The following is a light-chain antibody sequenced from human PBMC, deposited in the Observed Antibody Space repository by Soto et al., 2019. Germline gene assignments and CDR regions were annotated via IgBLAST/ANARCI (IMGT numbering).Light chain of an antibody. V-gene: IGLV1-44*01. J-gene: IGLJ1*01. Sequence: QSVLTQPPSASGTPGQRVTISCSGSSSNIGDNNVNWYQKLPGTAPKLLIFANDQRPSGVPDRFSGSKSGTSASLVISGLQSEDEDDYYCATWDDRPNVFYVFGTGTQLTVL. CDR2: AND. CDR1: SSNIGDNN. CDR3: ATWDDRPNVFYV.